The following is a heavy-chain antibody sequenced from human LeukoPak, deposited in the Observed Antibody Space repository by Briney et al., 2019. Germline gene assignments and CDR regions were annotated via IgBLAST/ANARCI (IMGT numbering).Heavy chain of an antibody. CDR2: IYYSGST. V-gene: IGHV4-39*01. CDR1: GGSISSSSYY. Sequence: LETLSLTCTVSGGSISSSSYYWGWIRQPPGKGLEWIGSIYYSGSTYYNPSLKSRVTISVDTSKNQFSLKLSSVTAADTAVYYCARQEPYDFWSGYYYYYGMDVWGQGTTVTVSS. D-gene: IGHD3-3*01. CDR3: ARQEPYDFWSGYYYYYGMDV. J-gene: IGHJ6*02.